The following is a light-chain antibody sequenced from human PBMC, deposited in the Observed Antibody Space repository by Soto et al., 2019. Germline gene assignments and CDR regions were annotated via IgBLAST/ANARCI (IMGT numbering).Light chain of an antibody. CDR3: SSYTTSTSLYV. J-gene: IGLJ1*01. Sequence: QSALTQPASVSGSPGRSITISCTGTSSDVGGYNSVSWYQHHPGKAPKLMIYEVSNRPSGVSNRFSGSKSGNTASLTISGLQAEDEADYYCSSYTTSTSLYVFGTGTKLTVL. CDR1: SSDVGGYNS. CDR2: EVS. V-gene: IGLV2-14*01.